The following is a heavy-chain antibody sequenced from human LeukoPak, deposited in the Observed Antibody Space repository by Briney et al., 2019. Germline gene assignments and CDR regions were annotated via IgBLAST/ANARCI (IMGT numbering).Heavy chain of an antibody. V-gene: IGHV3-15*07. Sequence: GGSLRLSCAASGFNFNNAWMNWVRQAPGKGLERVGRIRSNAYGGATESAAPVTGRFTISRDDSENTLYLQMNSLKIEDTAVYYCTRGSNRDDSSDFDCWGQGTLVTVSS. D-gene: IGHD3-22*01. CDR1: GFNFNNAW. CDR2: IRSNAYGGAT. CDR3: TRGSNRDDSSDFDC. J-gene: IGHJ4*02.